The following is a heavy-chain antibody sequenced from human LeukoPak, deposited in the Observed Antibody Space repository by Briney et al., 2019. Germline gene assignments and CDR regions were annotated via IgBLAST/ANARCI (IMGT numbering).Heavy chain of an antibody. CDR1: GDPLNDNLYY. J-gene: IGHJ5*02. V-gene: IGHV4-34*01. D-gene: IGHD1-26*01. CDR3: AMNGQSGFSFDP. Sequence: PSETLSLTCNVSGDPLNDNLYYWGWIRQSPGKGLEWIGEGSERGGTKFNPSLKGRVTISADTSKNQFSLKLSSVTAADTAVYHCAMNGQSGFSFDPWGRGTLVTVSS. CDR2: GSERGGT.